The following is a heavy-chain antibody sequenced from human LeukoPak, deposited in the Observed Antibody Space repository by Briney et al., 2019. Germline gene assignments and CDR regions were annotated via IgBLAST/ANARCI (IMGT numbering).Heavy chain of an antibody. V-gene: IGHV3-30*18. D-gene: IGHD5-18*01. CDR3: AKDQGCRYGPLDY. CDR1: GFTFSSYG. Sequence: GGSLRLSCAASGFTFSSYGMRWVRHAPGKGLEWVAVISYDGSNKYYADSVKGRFTIARDNSTNTLYLQMNSLRDEDTAVYYCAKDQGCRYGPLDYWGEGTLVTVSS. J-gene: IGHJ4*02. CDR2: ISYDGSNK.